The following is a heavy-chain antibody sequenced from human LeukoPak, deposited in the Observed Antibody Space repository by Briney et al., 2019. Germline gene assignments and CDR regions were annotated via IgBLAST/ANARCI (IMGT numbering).Heavy chain of an antibody. Sequence: GESLKISCKGSGYSFTSYWIGWVRQMPGKGLEWMGIIYAGDSDTRYSPSFQGQVTISADKSISTAYLQWSSLKASDTAIYYCARRHRGLYCSGGACTFDIWGQGTMVTVSS. D-gene: IGHD2-15*01. CDR3: ARRHRGLYCSGGACTFDI. CDR2: IYAGDSDT. V-gene: IGHV5-51*01. CDR1: GYSFTSYW. J-gene: IGHJ3*02.